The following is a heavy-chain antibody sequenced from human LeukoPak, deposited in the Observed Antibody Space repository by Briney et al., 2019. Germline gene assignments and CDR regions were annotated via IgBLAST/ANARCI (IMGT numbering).Heavy chain of an antibody. CDR1: GLIFSDHY. J-gene: IGHJ4*02. D-gene: IGHD1-26*01. V-gene: IGHV3-72*01. Sequence: GGSLRLSCADSGLIFSDHYIDWVRQAPGKGLEWVGRSRNKAQSFTIHYAASVKGRFTISRDDSKNSLYLQMDSLKTEDTAVYYCARPPYAGSYSIDYWGQGTLVTVSS. CDR3: ARPPYAGSYSIDY. CDR2: SRNKAQSFTI.